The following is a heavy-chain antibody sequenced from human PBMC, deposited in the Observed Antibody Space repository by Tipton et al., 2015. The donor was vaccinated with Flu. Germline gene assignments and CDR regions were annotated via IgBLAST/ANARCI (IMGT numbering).Heavy chain of an antibody. CDR1: GASINSGAYY. D-gene: IGHD3-22*01. V-gene: IGHV4-61*02. Sequence: TLSLTCTVSGASINSGAYYWNWIRQPAGKGLEWIGRFHISGNTDYNPSRGRRATISADTSSNQFSLTLTSVTVADTAVYYCTRAPGSSGYYPWGQGTLVTVSS. J-gene: IGHJ5*02. CDR2: FHISGNT. CDR3: TRAPGSSGYYP.